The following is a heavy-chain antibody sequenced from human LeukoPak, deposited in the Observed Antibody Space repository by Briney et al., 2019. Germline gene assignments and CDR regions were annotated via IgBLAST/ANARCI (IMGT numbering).Heavy chain of an antibody. CDR3: ARDGQRGSPPPGFDP. CDR2: IYYSGST. J-gene: IGHJ5*02. Sequence: PSETLSLTCTVSGGSISSYYWSWIRQPPGKGLEWIGYIYYSGSTNYNPSLKSRVTISVDTSKNQFSLKLSSVTAADTAVYYCARDGQRGSPPPGFDPWGRGTLVTVSS. V-gene: IGHV4-59*01. D-gene: IGHD5-24*01. CDR1: GGSISSYY.